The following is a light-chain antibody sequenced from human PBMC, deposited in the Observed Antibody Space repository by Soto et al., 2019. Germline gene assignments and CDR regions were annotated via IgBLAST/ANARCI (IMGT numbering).Light chain of an antibody. V-gene: IGLV2-11*01. CDR2: DVS. CDR1: SSDVGGYNY. Sequence: QSALTQPRSVSGSPGQSVTISCTGTSSDVGGYNYVSWYQQHPGKAPKLMIYDVSKRPSGVPDRFSGSKSGNTASLTISGLVAADAADSYCCSYAGSYTVFGGGTKVTVL. J-gene: IGLJ3*02. CDR3: CSYAGSYTV.